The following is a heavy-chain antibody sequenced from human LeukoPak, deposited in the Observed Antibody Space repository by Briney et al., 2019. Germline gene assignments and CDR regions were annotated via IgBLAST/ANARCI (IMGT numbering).Heavy chain of an antibody. D-gene: IGHD3-22*01. V-gene: IGHV1-69*13. Sequence: ASVKVSCKTSGGTFNSYAISWVRQAPGQGLEWMGGITAIFRTANYAQKFQGRVTITADEFMSTVYMELSSLRSEDTAVCYCARHSGYHSTMYLDYWGQGTLVTVSS. CDR1: GGTFNSYA. CDR3: ARHSGYHSTMYLDY. CDR2: ITAIFRTA. J-gene: IGHJ4*02.